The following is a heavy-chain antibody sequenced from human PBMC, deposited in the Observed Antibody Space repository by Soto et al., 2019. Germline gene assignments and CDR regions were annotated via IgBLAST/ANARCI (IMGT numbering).Heavy chain of an antibody. Sequence: GASVKVSCKASGYTFTSYGISWVRQAPGQGLEWMGWISAYNGNTNYAQKLQGRVTMTTDTSTSTAYMELRSLRSDDTAVYYCARGRDIVVVPATPYQANWFDPWGQGTLVTVSS. V-gene: IGHV1-18*01. J-gene: IGHJ5*02. CDR2: ISAYNGNT. D-gene: IGHD2-2*01. CDR3: ARGRDIVVVPATPYQANWFDP. CDR1: GYTFTSYG.